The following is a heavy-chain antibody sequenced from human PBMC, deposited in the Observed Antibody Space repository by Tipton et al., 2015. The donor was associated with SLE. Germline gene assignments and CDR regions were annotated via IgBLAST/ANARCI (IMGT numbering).Heavy chain of an antibody. CDR1: GYTFTGYY. V-gene: IGHV1-8*02. J-gene: IGHJ3*02. CDR2: MNPNSGNT. D-gene: IGHD3-9*01. CDR3: ARGLTGDDAFDI. Sequence: QLVQSGPEVKRPGASVKVSCKASGYTFTGYYMHWVRQAPGQGLEWMGWMNPNSGNTGYAQKFQGRVTMTRNTSVSTAYMELRSLRSDDTAVYYCARGLTGDDAFDIWGQGTMVTVSS.